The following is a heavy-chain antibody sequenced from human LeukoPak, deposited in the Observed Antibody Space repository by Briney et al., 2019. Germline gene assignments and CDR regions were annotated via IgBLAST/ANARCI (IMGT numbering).Heavy chain of an antibody. CDR3: AKDPGFGLASAHDAFDI. CDR2: ISGSGGST. J-gene: IGHJ3*02. Sequence: GGSLRLSCAASGFTFSSYAMSWVRQAPGKGLEWVSAISGSGGSTYYADSVKGRFTISRDNSKNTLYLQMNSLRAEDTAVYYCAKDPGFGLASAHDAFDIWGQGTMVTVSS. D-gene: IGHD3-16*01. CDR1: GFTFSSYA. V-gene: IGHV3-23*01.